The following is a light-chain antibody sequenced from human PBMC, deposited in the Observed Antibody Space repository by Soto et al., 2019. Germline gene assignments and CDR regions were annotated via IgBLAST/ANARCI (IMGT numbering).Light chain of an antibody. CDR3: CSYAGSNLYV. J-gene: IGLJ1*01. CDR1: SSDVGGYNY. CDR2: DVS. Sequence: QSALTQPRSASGSPGQSVTISCTGTSSDVGGYNYVSWYQQHPGKAPKLMIYDVSKRPSGVPDRFSGSKSGNTASLTISGLQAEDEADYYCCSYAGSNLYVFGTGTKLTVL. V-gene: IGLV2-11*01.